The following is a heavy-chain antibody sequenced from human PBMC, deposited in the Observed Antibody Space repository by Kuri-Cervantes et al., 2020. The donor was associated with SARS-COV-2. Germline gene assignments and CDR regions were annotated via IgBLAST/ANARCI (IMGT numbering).Heavy chain of an antibody. Sequence: GESLKISCAASGFTFSSYWMSWVRQAPGKGLRWVSYISSSGSTIYYADSVKGRFTISRDNAKNSLYLQMNSLRAEDTAVYYCARAPTVTLDYWGQGTLVTVSS. CDR3: ARAPTVTLDY. D-gene: IGHD4-17*01. J-gene: IGHJ4*02. CDR2: ISSSGSTI. CDR1: GFTFSSYW. V-gene: IGHV3-48*04.